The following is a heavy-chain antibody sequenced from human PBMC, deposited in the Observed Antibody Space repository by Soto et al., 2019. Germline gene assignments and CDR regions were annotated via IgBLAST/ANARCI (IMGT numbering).Heavy chain of an antibody. CDR1: GGYISSYY. V-gene: IGHV4-59*01. D-gene: IGHD6-6*01. Sequence: SETLSLTCTVSGGYISSYYWSWIRQPPGKGLEWIGYIYDSGSTNYNPSLKSRVTISVDKSKNQFSLKLTSVTAADTAVYYCAAPPRYWGQGTLVTVS. J-gene: IGHJ4*02. CDR2: IYDSGST. CDR3: AAPPRY.